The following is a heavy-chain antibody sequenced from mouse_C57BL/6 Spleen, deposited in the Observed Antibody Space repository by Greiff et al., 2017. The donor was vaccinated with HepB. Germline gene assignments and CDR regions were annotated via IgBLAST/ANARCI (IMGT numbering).Heavy chain of an antibody. CDR2: IYPSDSET. V-gene: IGHV1-61*01. J-gene: IGHJ1*03. CDR1: GYTFTSYW. Sequence: QVQLQQSGAELVRPGSSVKLSCKASGYTFTSYWMDWVKQRPGQGLEWIGNIYPSDSETHYNQKFKDKATLTVDKSSSTAYMQLSSLTSEDAAVYYCGRLDGSMLPFDVWGTGTTVTVSS. CDR3: GRLDGSMLPFDV. D-gene: IGHD2-3*01.